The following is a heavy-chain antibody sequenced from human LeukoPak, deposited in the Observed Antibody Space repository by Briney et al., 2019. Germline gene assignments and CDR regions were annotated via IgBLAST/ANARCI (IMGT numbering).Heavy chain of an antibody. D-gene: IGHD2-15*01. J-gene: IGHJ1*01. CDR1: GYTFTSYG. CDR3: ARASVSCSGGSCYHGHFQH. Sequence: ASVKVSCKASGYTFTSYGISWVRQAPGQGLEWMGWISAYNGNTNYAQKLQGRVTMTTDTSTSTAYMELRSLRSDDTAVYYCARASVSCSGGSCYHGHFQHWGQGTLVTVSS. CDR2: ISAYNGNT. V-gene: IGHV1-18*01.